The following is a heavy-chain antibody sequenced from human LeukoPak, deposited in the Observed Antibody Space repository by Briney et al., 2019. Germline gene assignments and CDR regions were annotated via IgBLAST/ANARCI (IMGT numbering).Heavy chain of an antibody. CDR3: ARDLYQWLPSTRPRDYYYYMDV. D-gene: IGHD6-19*01. CDR1: GYTFTGCY. Sequence: ASVRVSCKASGYTFTGCYIHWVRQAPGQGLEYMGWINPNSGGTKYAQKFQGRVTMTRDTSISTVYMELSRLGSDDTAVYYCARDLYQWLPSTRPRDYYYYMDVWAEGTTVTVSS. V-gene: IGHV1-2*02. J-gene: IGHJ6*03. CDR2: INPNSGGT.